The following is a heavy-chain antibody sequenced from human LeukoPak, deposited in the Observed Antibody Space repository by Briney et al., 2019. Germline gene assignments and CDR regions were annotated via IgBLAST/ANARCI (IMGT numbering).Heavy chain of an antibody. CDR1: GGTFSSYA. J-gene: IGHJ5*02. Sequence: EASVKVSCKASGGTFSSYAISWVRQAPGQGLEWMGRIIPILGIANYAQKFQGRVTITADKSTSTAYMELSSLTSDDTAVYYCARGGGIMVMVSPMPFDPWGQGTLVTVSS. CDR3: ARGGGIMVMVSPMPFDP. V-gene: IGHV1-69*04. CDR2: IIPILGIA. D-gene: IGHD2-8*01.